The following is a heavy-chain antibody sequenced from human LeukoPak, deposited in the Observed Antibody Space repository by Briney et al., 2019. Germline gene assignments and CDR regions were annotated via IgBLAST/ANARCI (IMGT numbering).Heavy chain of an antibody. D-gene: IGHD2-2*01. CDR3: ATELGYCSSTSCG. CDR1: GFTFSSYW. V-gene: IGHV3-7*01. Sequence: GGSLRPSCAASGFTFSSYWMSWVRQAPGKGLEWVANIKQDGSEKYYVDSVKGRFTISRDNAKNSLYLQMNSLRAGDTAVYYCATELGYCSSTSCGWGQGTLVTVSS. CDR2: IKQDGSEK. J-gene: IGHJ4*02.